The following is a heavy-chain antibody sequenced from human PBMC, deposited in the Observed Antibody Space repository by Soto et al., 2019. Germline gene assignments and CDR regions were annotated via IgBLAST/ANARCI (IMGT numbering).Heavy chain of an antibody. J-gene: IGHJ4*02. CDR1: GFSVSDHY. V-gene: IGHV3-53*02. Sequence: EVRLVETGGGLIQPGGSLRLSCAVSGFSVSDHYMYWVRQAPGKGLEWVSLIYSVGTARYADSVRGRFTISRDKSKNTLYLQMNSLREEDTAVYHCARKTDSGGDGGFWGQGTLVTVSS. D-gene: IGHD2-21*01. CDR3: ARKTDSGGDGGF. CDR2: IYSVGTA.